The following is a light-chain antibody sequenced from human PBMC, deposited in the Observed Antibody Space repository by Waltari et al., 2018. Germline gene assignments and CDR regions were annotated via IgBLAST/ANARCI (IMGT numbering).Light chain of an antibody. V-gene: IGKV1-17*01. J-gene: IGKJ3*01. CDR2: GVS. Sequence: DIQMTQSPSSLSASVGDTVTITCRASQGISSHLNWFQQKPGKAPKLLIYGVSSLQSGVPSRCSGSGSGTEVTLTISSLQPEDFAAYYCLQHNSYPFTFGPGTKLEIK. CDR3: LQHNSYPFT. CDR1: QGISSH.